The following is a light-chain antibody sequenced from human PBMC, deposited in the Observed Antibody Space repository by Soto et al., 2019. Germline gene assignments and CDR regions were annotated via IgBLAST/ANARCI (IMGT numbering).Light chain of an antibody. CDR2: ENN. CDR1: NSNIGNTY. Sequence: QSVLTQPPSVSAAPGQKVTISCSGSNSNIGNTYVSWYQQLPGTAPKLLIYENNKRPSGIPDRFSGSKSGTSATLGITGLQTGDEADYYSGAWNSGLSGYVFGTGTKVTV. J-gene: IGLJ1*01. V-gene: IGLV1-51*02. CDR3: GAWNSGLSGYV.